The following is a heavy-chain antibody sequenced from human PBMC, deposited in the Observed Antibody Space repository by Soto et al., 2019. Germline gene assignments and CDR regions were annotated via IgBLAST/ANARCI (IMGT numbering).Heavy chain of an antibody. J-gene: IGHJ6*02. CDR1: GGTFSSYA. CDR2: IIPIFGTA. D-gene: IGHD2-15*01. V-gene: IGHV1-69*13. CDR3: ARHPGGRGYYYGMDV. Sequence: SVKVSCTASGGTFSSYAISWVRQAPGQGLEWMGGIIPIFGTANYAQKFQGRVTITADESTSTAYMVLSSLRSEDTAVYYCARHPGGRGYYYGMDVWGQGTTVTVSS.